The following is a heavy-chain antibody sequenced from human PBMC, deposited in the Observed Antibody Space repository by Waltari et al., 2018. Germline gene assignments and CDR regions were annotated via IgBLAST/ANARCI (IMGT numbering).Heavy chain of an antibody. CDR3: ARDGRPYGGPNWFDP. D-gene: IGHD3-10*01. CDR1: GFSFSGYA. V-gene: IGHV3-64*07. J-gene: IGHJ5*02. Sequence: EVQLVESGGDLVQPGGSLRLSCTASGFSFSGYAMHWVRQAPGKGLEYFSAISGNGDSIYYADSVKGRFTISRDNSKNMLYLQMGSLRAEDMAVYYCARDGRPYGGPNWFDPWGQGTLVTVSS. CDR2: ISGNGDSI.